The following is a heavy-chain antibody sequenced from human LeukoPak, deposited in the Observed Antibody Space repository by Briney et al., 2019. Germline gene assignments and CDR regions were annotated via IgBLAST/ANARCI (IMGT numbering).Heavy chain of an antibody. V-gene: IGHV4-31*11. J-gene: IGHJ4*02. D-gene: IGHD3-3*01. CDR1: GGSISSGGYS. CDR2: IYYSGST. CDR3: ARGGEYYDFWSGSLEDPYYFDY. Sequence: SQTLSLTRAVSGGSISSGGYSWSWIRQHPGKGLEWIGYIYYSGSTYYNPSLKSRVTISVDTSKNQFSLKLSSVTAADTAVYYCARGGEYYDFWSGSLEDPYYFDYWGQGTLVTVSS.